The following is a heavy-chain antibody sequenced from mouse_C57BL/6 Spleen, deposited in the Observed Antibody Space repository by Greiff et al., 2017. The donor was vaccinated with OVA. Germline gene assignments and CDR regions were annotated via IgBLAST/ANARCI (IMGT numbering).Heavy chain of an antibody. V-gene: IGHV1-82*01. CDR3: ASLTGTDWYFDV. J-gene: IGHJ1*03. CDR2: IYPGDGDT. CDR1: GYAFSSSW. Sequence: VQLQQSGPELVKPGASVKISCKASGYAFSSSWMNWVKQRPGKGLEWIGRIYPGDGDTNYNGKFKGKATLTADKSSSTAYMQLSSLTSEDSAVYFCASLTGTDWYFDVWGTGTTVTVSS. D-gene: IGHD4-1*01.